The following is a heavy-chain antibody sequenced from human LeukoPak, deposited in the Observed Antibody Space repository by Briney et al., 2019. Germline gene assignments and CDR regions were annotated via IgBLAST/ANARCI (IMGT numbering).Heavy chain of an antibody. V-gene: IGHV4-38-2*02. CDR2: IYHSGST. J-gene: IGHJ6*02. CDR1: GYSISSGYY. Sequence: SETLSLTCTVSGYSISSGYYWGWIRQPPGKGLEWIGSIYHSGSTNYNPSLKSRVTISVDKSKNQFSLKLSSVTAADTAVYYCASAPNYYGMDVWGQGTTVTVSS. CDR3: ASAPNYYGMDV.